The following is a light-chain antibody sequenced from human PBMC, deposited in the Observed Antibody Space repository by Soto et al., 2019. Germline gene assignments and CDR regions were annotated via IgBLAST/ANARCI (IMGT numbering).Light chain of an antibody. CDR1: SSDVGGYNY. V-gene: IGLV2-14*01. J-gene: IGLJ2*01. CDR2: DVS. Sequence: QSALTQPASVSGSPGQSITISCTGTSSDVGGYNYVSWYQQHPGKAPKLMIYDVSNRPSGVSNRFSRSKSGNTASLTISGLQAEDEADYYCSSYTSSAYVVFGGGTKLTVL. CDR3: SSYTSSAYVV.